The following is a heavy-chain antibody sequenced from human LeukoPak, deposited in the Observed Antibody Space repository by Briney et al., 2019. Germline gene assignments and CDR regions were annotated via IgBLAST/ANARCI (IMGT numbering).Heavy chain of an antibody. CDR3: ARGGSRMGSGFDY. V-gene: IGHV1-2*02. Sequence: ASVKVSCKASGYTFTGYYMHWVRQAPGQGLEWMGWINPNSGGTNYAQKFQGRVTMTRDTSTSTVYMELSSLRSEDTAVYYCARGGSRMGSGFDYWGQGTLVTVSS. CDR1: GYTFTGYY. D-gene: IGHD3-22*01. J-gene: IGHJ4*02. CDR2: INPNSGGT.